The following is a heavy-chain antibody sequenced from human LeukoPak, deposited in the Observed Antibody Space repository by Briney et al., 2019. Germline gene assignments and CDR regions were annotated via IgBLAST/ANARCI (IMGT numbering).Heavy chain of an antibody. D-gene: IGHD4-11*01. CDR3: AREGDYSNPFDY. Sequence: VASVKVSCKASGGTFSSYAISWVRQAPGQGLERMGGIIPIFGTANYAQKFQGRVTMTRDTSTSTVYMELSSLRSEDTAVYYCAREGDYSNPFDYWGQGTLVTVSS. V-gene: IGHV1-69*05. CDR2: IIPIFGTA. CDR1: GGTFSSYA. J-gene: IGHJ4*02.